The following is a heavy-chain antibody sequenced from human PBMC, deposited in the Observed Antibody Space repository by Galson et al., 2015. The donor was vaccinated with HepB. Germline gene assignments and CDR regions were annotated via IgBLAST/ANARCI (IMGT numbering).Heavy chain of an antibody. D-gene: IGHD3-3*01. J-gene: IGHJ6*02. CDR3: ARASYDFWSGYPHYGMDV. V-gene: IGHV4-61*01. Sequence: ETLSLTCTVSGGSVSSGSYYWSWIRQPPGKGLEWIGYIYYSGSTNYNPSLKSRVTISVDTSKNQFSLKLSSVTAADTAVYYCARASYDFWSGYPHYGMDVWGQGTTVTVSS. CDR2: IYYSGST. CDR1: GGSVSSGSYY.